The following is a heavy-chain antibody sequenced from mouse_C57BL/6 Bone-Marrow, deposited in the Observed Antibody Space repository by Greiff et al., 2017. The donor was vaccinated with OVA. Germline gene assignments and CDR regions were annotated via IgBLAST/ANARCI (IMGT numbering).Heavy chain of an antibody. V-gene: IGHV1-69*01. Sequence: QVQLQQPGAELVMPGASVKLSCKASGYTFTSYWMHWVKQRPGQGLEWIGEIDPSDSYTNYNQKFKGKSTLTVDKSSSTAYMQLSSLTSEDSAVYYCAIYYGNSHFDYWGQGTTLTVSS. CDR2: IDPSDSYT. CDR1: GYTFTSYW. CDR3: AIYYGNSHFDY. J-gene: IGHJ2*01. D-gene: IGHD2-1*01.